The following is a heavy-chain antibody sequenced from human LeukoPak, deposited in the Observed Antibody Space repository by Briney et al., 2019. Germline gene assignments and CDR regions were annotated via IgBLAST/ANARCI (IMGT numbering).Heavy chain of an antibody. V-gene: IGHV3-21*01. J-gene: IGHJ3*02. CDR1: GFTFSRYS. CDR3: ARGSRLGVVERDAFEI. Sequence: PGGSLRLSRAASGFTFSRYSMNWVRQAPGKGLEWVSSISISSSYIYYADSVKGRFTMSRDNAKNSLYLQVNSLRAEDTAVYYCARGSRLGVVERDAFEIWGQGTMVTVSS. D-gene: IGHD3-3*01. CDR2: ISISSSYI.